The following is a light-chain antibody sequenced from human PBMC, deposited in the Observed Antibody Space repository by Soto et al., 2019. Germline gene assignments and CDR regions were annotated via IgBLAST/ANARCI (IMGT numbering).Light chain of an antibody. CDR3: AAWDDSLNGSNWV. J-gene: IGLJ3*02. CDR2: SDN. V-gene: IGLV1-44*01. Sequence: QSVLTQPPSASGSPGQRVTISCSGSSSSIGSNTVNWYQHLPGTAPKLLIHSDNQRPSGVPDRFSGSKSGTSASLAISGLQSEDEADYYCAAWDDSLNGSNWVFGGGTKLTVL. CDR1: SSSIGSNT.